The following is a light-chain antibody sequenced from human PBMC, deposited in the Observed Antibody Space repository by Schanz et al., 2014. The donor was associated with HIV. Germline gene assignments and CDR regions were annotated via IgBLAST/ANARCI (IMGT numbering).Light chain of an antibody. CDR2: DVS. CDR3: SSFAGNNKLL. Sequence: QSVLTQPASVSGSPGQSITISCTGTSSDVGGYNYVSWYQQHPGKAPKLMIYDVSNRPSGVSSRFSGSKSGYTASLTISGLQAEDEAEYYCSSFAGNNKLLFGGGTKLTVL. CDR1: SSDVGGYNY. J-gene: IGLJ2*01. V-gene: IGLV2-14*01.